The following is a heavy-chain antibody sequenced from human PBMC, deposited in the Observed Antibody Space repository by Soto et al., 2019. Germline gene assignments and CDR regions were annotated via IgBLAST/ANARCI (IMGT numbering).Heavy chain of an antibody. CDR2: IHYNGNT. V-gene: IGHV4-59*12. CDR3: ARRYGDYFDF. D-gene: IGHD4-17*01. CDR1: GDSISAYS. J-gene: IGHJ4*02. Sequence: PSETLSLTCTVSGDSISAYSWSWVRQPPGKGLEWIGNIHYNGNTNYNPSLKSRVTISVATSKNQFSLKLSSVTAADTAVYYCARRYGDYFDFWGQGTLVTVSS.